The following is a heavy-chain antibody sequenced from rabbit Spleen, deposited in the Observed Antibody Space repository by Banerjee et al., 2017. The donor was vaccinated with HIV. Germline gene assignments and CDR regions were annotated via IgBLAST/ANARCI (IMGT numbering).Heavy chain of an antibody. CDR3: ARDLVAIIGWNFNL. V-gene: IGHV1S45*01. D-gene: IGHD1-1*01. CDR2: INVVTGKA. J-gene: IGHJ4*01. Sequence: QEQLVESGGGLVQPEGSLKLSCTASGFSFSNKAVMCWVRQTPGKGLEWIACINVVTGKAVYASWAKGRFTFSKTSSTTVTLQMTSLTAADTATYFCARDLVAIIGWNFNLWGPGTLVTVS. CDR1: GFSFSNKAV.